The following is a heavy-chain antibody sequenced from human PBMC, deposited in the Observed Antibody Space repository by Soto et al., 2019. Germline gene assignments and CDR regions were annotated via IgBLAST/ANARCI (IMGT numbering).Heavy chain of an antibody. CDR3: ARGTPGWFDP. V-gene: IGHV1-3*05. D-gene: IGHD3-10*01. CDR2: INAGNGNT. CDR1: GYTFSDYA. Sequence: QVQLVQSGAEEKKPGASVKVSCKASGYTFSDYAIHWVRQAPGQRPEWMGWINAGNGNTKYSQKFQGRVTITRDTSASTAYMELSSLRSEDTAVYYCARGTPGWFDPWGQVTLVTVSS. J-gene: IGHJ5*02.